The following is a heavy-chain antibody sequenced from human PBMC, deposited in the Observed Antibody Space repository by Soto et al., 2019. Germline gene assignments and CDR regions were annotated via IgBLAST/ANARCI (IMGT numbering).Heavy chain of an antibody. CDR1: GGSITSTIYY. Sequence: SETLSLTCTVSGGSITSTIYYWGWIRQPPGKGLAWIGSISYSGSTDYNPSLKSRVTISVDTSKNQFSLKLTSVTAADTALYYCARQGAPDSGRSFDYWGQGTLVTVSS. D-gene: IGHD6-25*01. CDR3: ARQGAPDSGRSFDY. CDR2: ISYSGST. J-gene: IGHJ4*02. V-gene: IGHV4-39*01.